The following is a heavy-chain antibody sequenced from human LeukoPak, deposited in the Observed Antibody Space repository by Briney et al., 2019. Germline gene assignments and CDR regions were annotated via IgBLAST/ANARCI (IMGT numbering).Heavy chain of an antibody. CDR1: GYTFTGYY. CDR2: INPNSGGT. V-gene: IGHV1-2*02. J-gene: IGHJ5*02. Sequence: GASVKVSCKASGYTFTGYYMHWVRQAPGQGLEWMGWINPNSGGTNYAQKFQGRVIMTRDTSISTAYMELSSLRSDDTAFYYCARVLDFGVVIPFDPWGQGTLVTVSS. CDR3: ARVLDFGVVIPFDP. D-gene: IGHD3-3*01.